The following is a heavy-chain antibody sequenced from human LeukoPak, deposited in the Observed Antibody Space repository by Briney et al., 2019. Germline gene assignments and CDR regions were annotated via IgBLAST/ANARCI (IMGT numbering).Heavy chain of an antibody. CDR2: ISSSGSTI. CDR1: GFTFRDYY. Sequence: GESLRLFCAASGFTFRDYYMSWIRQAPGKGLEWVSHISSSGSTIYYADSVKGRFTISRDNAKNSLYLQMNSLRAEDTAVYYCARDRTPDAYYYDSSGVWGQGTLVTVSS. CDR3: ARDRTPDAYYYDSSGV. D-gene: IGHD3-22*01. V-gene: IGHV3-11*01. J-gene: IGHJ4*02.